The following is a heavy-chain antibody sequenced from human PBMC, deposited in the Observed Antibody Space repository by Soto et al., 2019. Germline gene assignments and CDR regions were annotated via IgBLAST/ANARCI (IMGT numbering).Heavy chain of an antibody. CDR2: IRSKAYGGTT. CDR3: TRDLYYDILTGYSTGFDY. J-gene: IGHJ4*02. D-gene: IGHD3-9*01. CDR1: GFTFGDYA. V-gene: IGHV3-49*03. Sequence: GGSLRLSCTASGFTFGDYAMSWFRQAPGKGLEWVGFIRSKAYGGTTEYAASVKGRFTISRDDSKSIAYLQMNSLKTEDTAVYYCTRDLYYDILTGYSTGFDYWGQGTLVTVSS.